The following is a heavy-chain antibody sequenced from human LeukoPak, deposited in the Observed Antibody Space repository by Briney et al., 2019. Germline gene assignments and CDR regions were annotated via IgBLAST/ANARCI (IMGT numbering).Heavy chain of an antibody. CDR1: GFTFSSYS. J-gene: IGHJ3*02. CDR3: ARAINWADAFDI. V-gene: IGHV3-48*01. CDR2: ISSSSSPM. D-gene: IGHD1-1*01. Sequence: PGGSLRFSCAASGFTFSSYSMNWVRQAPGKGLERVSYISSSSSPMYYADSVKGRFTISRDNAKNSLYLQMNSLRAEDTAVYYCARAINWADAFDIWGQGTMVTVSS.